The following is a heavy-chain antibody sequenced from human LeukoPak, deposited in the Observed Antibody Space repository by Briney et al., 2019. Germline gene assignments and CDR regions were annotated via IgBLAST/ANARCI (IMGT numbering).Heavy chain of an antibody. Sequence: PGGSLRLSCAASGFTFDDYAMHWVRQAPGKGLEWVSGISWNSGSIGYADSVKGRFTISRDNAKNSLYLQMNSLRAEDTAVYYCARGYENGMDVWGQGTTVTVSS. V-gene: IGHV3-9*01. CDR2: ISWNSGSI. CDR3: ARGYENGMDV. D-gene: IGHD2-15*01. J-gene: IGHJ6*02. CDR1: GFTFDDYA.